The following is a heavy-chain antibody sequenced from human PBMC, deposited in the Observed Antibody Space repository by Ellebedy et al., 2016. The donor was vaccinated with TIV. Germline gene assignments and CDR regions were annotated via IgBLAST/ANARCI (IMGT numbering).Heavy chain of an antibody. CDR2: ICSSVTTV. Sequence: GESLKISCAASGFTFSDYYMSWIRQAPGKGLEWISYICSSVTTVYYADSVKGRFTISRDNAKNSLYLQMNSLRVEDTAMYYCARVRQGSGGYNFWGQGTLVTVSS. J-gene: IGHJ4*02. CDR1: GFTFSDYY. V-gene: IGHV3-11*01. D-gene: IGHD5-12*01. CDR3: ARVRQGSGGYNF.